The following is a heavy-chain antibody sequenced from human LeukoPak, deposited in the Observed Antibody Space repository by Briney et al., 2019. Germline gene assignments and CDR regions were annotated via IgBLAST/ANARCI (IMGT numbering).Heavy chain of an antibody. CDR3: ARSSVLGYCSGGSCYFLDAFDI. CDR1: GYTFTSYA. Sequence: ASVKVSCKASGYTFTSYAMNWVRQAPGQGLEWMGWINTNTGNPTYAQGFTGRFVFSLDTSVSTAYLQIVSLKAEDTAVYYCARSSVLGYCSGGSCYFLDAFDIWGQGTMVTVSS. V-gene: IGHV7-4-1*01. J-gene: IGHJ3*02. CDR2: INTNTGNP. D-gene: IGHD2-15*01.